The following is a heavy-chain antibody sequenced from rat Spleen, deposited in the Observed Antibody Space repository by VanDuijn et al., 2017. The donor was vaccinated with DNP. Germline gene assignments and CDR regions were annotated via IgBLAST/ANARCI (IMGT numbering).Heavy chain of an antibody. V-gene: IGHV5-58*01. CDR3: AKEGFRVTFAY. Sequence: EVQLVETGGGLVQPGRSLRLSCVASGFTFSSYWMYWVRQAPGKGLEWISSINTDGGNTYYPDSVKGRFTVSRDNAENTIYLQMNSLRSEDTATYYCAKEGFRVTFAYWGQGTLVTVSS. CDR1: GFTFSSYW. J-gene: IGHJ3*01. D-gene: IGHD4-4*01. CDR2: INTDGGNT.